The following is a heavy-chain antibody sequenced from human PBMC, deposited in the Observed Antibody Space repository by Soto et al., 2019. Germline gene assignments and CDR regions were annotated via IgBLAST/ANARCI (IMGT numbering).Heavy chain of an antibody. Sequence: ASVKVSCKASGYTFTSYGISWVRQAPGQGLEWMGWISAYNGNTNYAQKLQGRVTMTRNTSISTAYMELSSLRSEDTAVYYCARGFYYGSGSYSIYFDYWGQGTLVTVSS. D-gene: IGHD3-10*01. CDR2: ISAYNGNT. J-gene: IGHJ4*02. CDR3: ARGFYYGSGSYSIYFDY. V-gene: IGHV1-18*01. CDR1: GYTFTSYG.